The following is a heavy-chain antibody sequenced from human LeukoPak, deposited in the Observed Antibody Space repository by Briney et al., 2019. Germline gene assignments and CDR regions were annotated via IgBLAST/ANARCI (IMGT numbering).Heavy chain of an antibody. CDR2: IIPIFGTA. J-gene: IGHJ4*02. D-gene: IGHD2-15*01. CDR1: GGTFSSYA. V-gene: IGHV1-69*13. CDR3: AREGPKGFLLDY. Sequence: ASVKVSCKASGGTFSSYAISWVRQAPGQGLEWMGGIIPIFGTANYAQKFQGRVTITADESTSTAYMELSSLRSEDTAVYYCAREGPKGFLLDYWGQGTLVTVSS.